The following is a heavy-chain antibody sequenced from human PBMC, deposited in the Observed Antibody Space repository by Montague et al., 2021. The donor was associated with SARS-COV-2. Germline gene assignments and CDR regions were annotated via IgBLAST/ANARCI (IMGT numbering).Heavy chain of an antibody. CDR2: ISYTGST. J-gene: IGHJ4*02. V-gene: IGHV4-59*08. Sequence: SETLSLTCTVSGGSMNSYYWSWIRQPPGKGLEWIGHISYTGSTTYSPSLESRVTISLDTSKSQFSLRLSSVTAADTAVYYCARLSDIVVTIHLTAAGCIDHWGQGTQVTVSS. CDR3: ARLSDIVVTIHLTAAGCIDH. CDR1: GGSMNSYY. D-gene: IGHD5-12*01.